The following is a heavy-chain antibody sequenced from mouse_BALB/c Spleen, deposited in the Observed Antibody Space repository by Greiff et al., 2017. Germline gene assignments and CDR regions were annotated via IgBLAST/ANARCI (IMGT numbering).Heavy chain of an antibody. CDR3: ARKQNYGSSKGFAY. CDR1: GYSITSDYA. J-gene: IGHJ3*01. D-gene: IGHD1-1*01. Sequence: VQLKESGPGLVKPSQSLSLTCTVTGYSITSDYAWNWIRQFPGNKLEWMGYISYSGSTSYNPSLKSRISITRDTSKNQFFLQLNSVTTEDTATYYCARKQNYGSSKGFAYWGQGTLVTVSA. CDR2: ISYSGST. V-gene: IGHV3-2*02.